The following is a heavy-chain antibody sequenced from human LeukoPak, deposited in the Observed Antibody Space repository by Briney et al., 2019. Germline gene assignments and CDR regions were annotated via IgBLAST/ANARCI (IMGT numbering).Heavy chain of an antibody. J-gene: IGHJ4*02. V-gene: IGHV3-7*03. Sequence: GGSLRLSCAASGFTFSSYWMSWVRQAPGKGLEWVANIKEDGSEKYYVDSVKGRFTISRDNAKNSLYLQMNSLRAEDTAVYYCARAGVLWFRESKFDYWGQGTQVTVSS. CDR2: IKEDGSEK. D-gene: IGHD3-10*01. CDR1: GFTFSSYW. CDR3: ARAGVLWFRESKFDY.